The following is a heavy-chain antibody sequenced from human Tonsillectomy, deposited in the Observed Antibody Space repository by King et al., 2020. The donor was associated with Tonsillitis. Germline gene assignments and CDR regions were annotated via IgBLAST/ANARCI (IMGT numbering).Heavy chain of an antibody. V-gene: IGHV4-59*01. CDR1: GGSTTIYF. CDR3: ARGGGGYSDYFYHYMDV. D-gene: IGHD5-24*01. Sequence: VQLQESGPGLLKPSETLSLTCAVSGGSTTIYFWSGVRQHQGAGLRWSGYLYFIGDTYSNPPLKRRATISGDTSKNPFSLGLRSVTAADTAMYYCARGGGGYSDYFYHYMDVWGKGTSVTVSS. J-gene: IGHJ6*03. CDR2: LYFIGDT.